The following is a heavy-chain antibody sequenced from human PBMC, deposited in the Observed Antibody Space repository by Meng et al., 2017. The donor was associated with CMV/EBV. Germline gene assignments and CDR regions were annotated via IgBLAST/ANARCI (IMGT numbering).Heavy chain of an antibody. CDR1: GFTFSSYA. Sequence: GESLKISCAASGFTFSSYAMHWVRQAPGKGLEWVAVISYDGSNKYYADSVKGRFTISRDNSKNTLYLQMNSLRAEDTAAYYCARGHGKWELLRDGMDVWGQGTTVTVSS. J-gene: IGHJ6*02. CDR3: ARGHGKWELLRDGMDV. V-gene: IGHV3-30*04. D-gene: IGHD1-26*01. CDR2: ISYDGSNK.